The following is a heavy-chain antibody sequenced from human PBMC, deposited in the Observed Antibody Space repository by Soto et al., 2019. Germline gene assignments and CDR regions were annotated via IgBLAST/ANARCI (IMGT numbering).Heavy chain of an antibody. CDR2: INHSGST. CDR1: GGSFSGYY. CDR3: ARTVEIIAARGFDY. D-gene: IGHD6-6*01. J-gene: IGHJ4*02. V-gene: IGHV4-34*01. Sequence: QVQLQQWGAGLLKPSETLSLTCAVYGGSFSGYYWSWIRQPPGKGLEWIGEINHSGSTNYNPSLKSRVTISVDTSKNQFSLQLSSVTAADPAVYYCARTVEIIAARGFDYWGQGTLVTVSS.